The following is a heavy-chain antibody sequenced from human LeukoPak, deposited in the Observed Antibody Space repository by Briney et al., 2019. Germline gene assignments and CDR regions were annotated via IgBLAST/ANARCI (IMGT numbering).Heavy chain of an antibody. D-gene: IGHD3-22*01. V-gene: IGHV3-53*01. Sequence: PGGSLRLSCEASGFNFSSNYMTWVRQAPGKGLEWVSLIYGDGTTDYADSVKGRFTISRDNSKNTLYLQMNSLRAEDTAVYYCAKKTWDSSAWYFFDYWGQGTLVTVSS. J-gene: IGHJ4*02. CDR1: GFNFSSNY. CDR2: IYGDGTT. CDR3: AKKTWDSSAWYFFDY.